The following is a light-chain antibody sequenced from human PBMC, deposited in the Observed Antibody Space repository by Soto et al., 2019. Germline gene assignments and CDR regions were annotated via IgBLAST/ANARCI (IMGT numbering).Light chain of an antibody. CDR1: QDISNY. Sequence: DIQMTQSPSSLSASVGDRVTITCQARQDISNYLNWYQQKPGKAPQLLIYDASNLETGVPSRFSRSGSGTYFTFTISSLQPEDIATNYCQQYDNLPITFGGGTKVEIK. J-gene: IGKJ4*01. CDR3: QQYDNLPIT. CDR2: DAS. V-gene: IGKV1-33*01.